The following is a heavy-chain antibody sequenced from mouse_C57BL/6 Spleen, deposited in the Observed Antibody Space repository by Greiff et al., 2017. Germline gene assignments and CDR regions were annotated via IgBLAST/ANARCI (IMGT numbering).Heavy chain of an antibody. Sequence: EVQGVESGGGLVKPGGSLKLSCAASGFTFSSYAMSWVRQTPEKRLEWVATISDGGSYTYYPDNVKGRFTISRDNAKNNLNLQMSHLKSEDTAMYYCARDPYYDYDEDYWGQGTSVTVSS. CDR2: ISDGGSYT. CDR3: ARDPYYDYDEDY. V-gene: IGHV5-4*01. D-gene: IGHD2-4*01. CDR1: GFTFSSYA. J-gene: IGHJ4*01.